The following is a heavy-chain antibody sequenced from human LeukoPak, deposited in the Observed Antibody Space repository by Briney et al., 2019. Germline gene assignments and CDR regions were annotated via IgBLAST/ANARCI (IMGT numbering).Heavy chain of an antibody. V-gene: IGHV1-8*03. CDR1: GYSFTTFD. CDR2: MNPNTGNT. Sequence: GASVKLSCKASGYSFTTFDINWVRQATGQGLEWMGWMNPNTGNTGFAGKFQGRVTITGNTSISTVYMELTSLTSDDTAVYYCARGPLTGEHYHYYMDVWGTGTTITVSS. CDR3: ARGPLTGEHYHYYMDV. D-gene: IGHD7-27*01. J-gene: IGHJ6*03.